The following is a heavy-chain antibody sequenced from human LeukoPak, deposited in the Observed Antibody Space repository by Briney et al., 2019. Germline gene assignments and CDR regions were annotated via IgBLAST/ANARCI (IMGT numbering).Heavy chain of an antibody. V-gene: IGHV3-21*01. J-gene: IGHJ4*02. CDR1: GFTFSSYS. CDR2: ISSSSSYI. D-gene: IGHD2-2*01. CDR3: ARHGEGIVVVPAAMGF. Sequence: PGGSLRLSCAASGFTFSSYSMNWVPQAPGKGLEWVSSISSSSSYIYYADSVKGRFTISRDNAKNSLYLQMNSLRAEDTAVYYCARHGEGIVVVPAAMGFWRQGTLVPVSS.